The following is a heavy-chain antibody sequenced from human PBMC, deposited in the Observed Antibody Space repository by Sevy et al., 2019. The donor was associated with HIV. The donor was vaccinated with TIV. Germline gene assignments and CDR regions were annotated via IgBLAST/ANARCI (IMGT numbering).Heavy chain of an antibody. V-gene: IGHV3-33*01. Sequence: GGSLRLSCAASGFTFSSYGMHWVRQAPGKGLEWVAVIWYDGSNKYYADSVKGRFTISRDNSKNTLYLQMNSLRAEDTAVYYCARDHRIMITFGGVIVHDAFDNWGQGTMVTVSS. CDR1: GFTFSSYG. CDR3: ARDHRIMITFGGVIVHDAFDN. J-gene: IGHJ3*02. CDR2: IWYDGSNK. D-gene: IGHD3-16*02.